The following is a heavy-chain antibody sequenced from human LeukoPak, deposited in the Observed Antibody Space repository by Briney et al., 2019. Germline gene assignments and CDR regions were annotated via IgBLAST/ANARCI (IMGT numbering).Heavy chain of an antibody. CDR3: ARHSRSAGIAAAGYDFDY. CDR2: IYYSGST. CDR1: GGSFSGYY. D-gene: IGHD6-13*01. J-gene: IGHJ4*02. Sequence: SETLSLTCAVYGGSFSGYYWGWIRQPPGKGLEWIGSIYYSGSTYYNPSLKSRVTISVDTSKNQFSLKLSSVTAADTAVYYCARHSRSAGIAAAGYDFDYWGQGTLVTVSS. V-gene: IGHV4-39*01.